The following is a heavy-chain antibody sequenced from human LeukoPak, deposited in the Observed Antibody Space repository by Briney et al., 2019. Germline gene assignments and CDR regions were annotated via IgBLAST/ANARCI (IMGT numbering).Heavy chain of an antibody. CDR2: INHSGST. J-gene: IGHJ5*02. Sequence: SETLSLTCAVYGGSFSGYYWSWIRQPPGKGLEWIGEINHSGSTNYNPSLKSRVTISVDTSKNQFSLKLSSVTAADTAVYYCARAYYYYDSSGYYYNWFDPWGQGTLVTVSS. CDR1: GGSFSGYY. V-gene: IGHV4-34*01. D-gene: IGHD3-22*01. CDR3: ARAYYYYDSSGYYYNWFDP.